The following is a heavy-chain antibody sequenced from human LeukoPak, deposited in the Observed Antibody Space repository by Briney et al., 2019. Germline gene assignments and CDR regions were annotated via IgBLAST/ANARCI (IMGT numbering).Heavy chain of an antibody. V-gene: IGHV4-59*01. CDR1: GGSISRYY. CDR2: VYYSGST. CDR3: ARYRGHSTTWPYFFDY. D-gene: IGHD6-13*01. J-gene: IGHJ4*02. Sequence: PSETLSLTCTVSGGSISRYYWSWIRQPPGKGLEWIGYVYYSGSTNYNPSLKSRVTISVDTSKNQFSLKLSSVTAADTAVYYCARYRGHSTTWPYFFDYWGQGTLVTVSS.